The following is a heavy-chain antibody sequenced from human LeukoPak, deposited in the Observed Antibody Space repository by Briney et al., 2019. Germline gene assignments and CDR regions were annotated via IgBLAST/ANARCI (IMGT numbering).Heavy chain of an antibody. J-gene: IGHJ3*02. CDR3: ATTQWIQLWSRAFDI. Sequence: ASVKVSCKASGYTFTGYYMHWVRQAPGQGLEWMGWINPNSGGTNYAQKFQGRVTMTRDTSISTAYMELSRLRSDDTAVYYCATTQWIQLWSRAFDIWGHGTMVTVSS. D-gene: IGHD5-18*01. V-gene: IGHV1-2*02. CDR1: GYTFTGYY. CDR2: INPNSGGT.